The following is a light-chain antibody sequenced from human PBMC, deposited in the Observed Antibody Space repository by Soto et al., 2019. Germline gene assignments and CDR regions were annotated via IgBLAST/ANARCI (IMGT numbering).Light chain of an antibody. CDR3: CSYAGSSIPVV. CDR1: SSDVGSYNL. Sequence: QSVLTQPASVSGSPGQSITISCTGTSSDVGSYNLVSWYQQHPGKAPKLMIYEVSKRPSGVSNRFSGSKSGNTASLTISGVQAEDEADYYCCSYAGSSIPVVFGGGTKVTVL. J-gene: IGLJ2*01. CDR2: EVS. V-gene: IGLV2-23*02.